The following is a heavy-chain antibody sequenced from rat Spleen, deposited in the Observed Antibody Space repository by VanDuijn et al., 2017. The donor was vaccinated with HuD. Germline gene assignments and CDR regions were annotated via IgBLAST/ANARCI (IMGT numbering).Heavy chain of an antibody. CDR1: GFSLTGSS. V-gene: IGHV2-6*01. CDR2: ISSGGNT. CDR3: TREGYNNWGAFAY. Sequence: QVQLKESGPGLVQPSQTLSLTCTVSGFSLTGSSVTWVRQPPGKGLEWIAAISSGGNTHYNSALKSRLNITRDTSKNQVFLKMNSLQTDDTGTYYCTREGYNNWGAFAYWGQGTLVTVSS. D-gene: IGHD1-10*01. J-gene: IGHJ3*01.